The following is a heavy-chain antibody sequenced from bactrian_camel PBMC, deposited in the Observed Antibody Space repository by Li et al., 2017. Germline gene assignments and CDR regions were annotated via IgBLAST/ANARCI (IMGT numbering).Heavy chain of an antibody. CDR3: ATAVGFRVHGSDQQFGIPFGH. V-gene: IGHV3S63*01. Sequence: HVQLVESGGGSVQAGGSLRLSCAASGNNLFQFTMAWFRQGPGTERHGIASIEVSNGISEYADSVKGRFTISRDKAKNTVYLQMNSLKSEDTALYYCATAVGFRVHGSDQQFGIPFGHWGQGTQVTVS. CDR1: GNNLFQFT. CDR2: IEVSNGIS. D-gene: IGHD4*01. J-gene: IGHJ4*01.